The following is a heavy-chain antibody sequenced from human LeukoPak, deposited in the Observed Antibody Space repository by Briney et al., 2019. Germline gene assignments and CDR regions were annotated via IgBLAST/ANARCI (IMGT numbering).Heavy chain of an antibody. J-gene: IGHJ4*02. CDR2: IKLDGSQK. CDR3: ARERGTYGGYPADY. Sequence: GGSLRLSCAASGFTFSEYWMRWVRQAPGKGLEWVASIKLDGSQKFYVDSVKGRFSISRDNAKNALHLQMNSLRAEDTAVFYCARERGTYGGYPADYWGQGTLVIVSS. CDR1: GFTFSEYW. V-gene: IGHV3-7*01. D-gene: IGHD5-12*01.